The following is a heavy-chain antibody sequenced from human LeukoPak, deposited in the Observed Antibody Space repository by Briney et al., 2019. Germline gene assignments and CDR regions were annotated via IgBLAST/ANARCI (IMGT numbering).Heavy chain of an antibody. D-gene: IGHD4-17*01. CDR2: IWYDGSNK. Sequence: GRSLRLSCAASGFTFSSYGMHWVRQALGKGLEWVAVIWYDGSNKHYADSVKGRFTISRDNSKNTLYLQMNSLRAEDTAVYYCAREKVTSWFDPWGQGTLVTVSS. J-gene: IGHJ5*02. V-gene: IGHV3-33*01. CDR3: AREKVTSWFDP. CDR1: GFTFSSYG.